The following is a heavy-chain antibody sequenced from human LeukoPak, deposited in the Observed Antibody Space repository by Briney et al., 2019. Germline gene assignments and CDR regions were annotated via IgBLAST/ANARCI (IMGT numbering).Heavy chain of an antibody. CDR2: IYYSGST. CDR1: GDSISSYY. D-gene: IGHD6-19*01. V-gene: IGHV4-59*08. J-gene: IGHJ4*02. CDR3: ARQGEWLVD. Sequence: PSETLSLTCTVSGDSISSYYWSWIRQPPGKGLEWIGYIYYSGSTNYNPSLKSRVTISVDTSKNQFSLKLSSVTAADTAVYYCARQGEWLVDWGQGTLVTVSS.